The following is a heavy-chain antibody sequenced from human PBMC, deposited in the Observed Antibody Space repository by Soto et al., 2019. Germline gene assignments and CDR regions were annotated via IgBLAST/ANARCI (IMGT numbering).Heavy chain of an antibody. J-gene: IGHJ4*02. CDR2: VSSSGST. CDR3: AREGSYSAYNFAHGIQLWSFDF. Sequence: SETLSLTCTVSGGSISNYYWSWIRQSAEKRLEWIGRVSSSGSTSFNPSLESRVAMSVDTSKNHFSLNLSSVTAADMAVYYCAREGSYSAYNFAHGIQLWSFDFWGQGALVTVSS. D-gene: IGHD5-12*01. V-gene: IGHV4-4*07. CDR1: GGSISNYY.